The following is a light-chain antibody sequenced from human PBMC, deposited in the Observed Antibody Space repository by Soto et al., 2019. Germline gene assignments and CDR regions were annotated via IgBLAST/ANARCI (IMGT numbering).Light chain of an antibody. V-gene: IGKV3-20*01. CDR2: GAS. J-gene: IGKJ1*01. CDR3: QQYDTSRRT. CDR1: QSVNSNY. Sequence: EIVLTQSPGTLSLSPGERATLSCRASQSVNSNYLAWYQQKPGQSPRLLMYGASSRATGIPDRFSGSGSGTDFTLTISRLEPEDLAAYFCQQYDTSRRTFGEGTTVDIK.